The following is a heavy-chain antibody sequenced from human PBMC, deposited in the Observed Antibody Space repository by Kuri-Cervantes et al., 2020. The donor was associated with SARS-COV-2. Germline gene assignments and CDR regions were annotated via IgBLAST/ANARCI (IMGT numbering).Heavy chain of an antibody. CDR3: ARVVFDTAMVYFDY. CDR1: GFTFADYA. J-gene: IGHJ4*02. Sequence: GESLKISCAASGFTFADYAMSWVRQAPGKGLEWVSSISASGGSANYADSVKGRFTISRDNSKNTLYLQMNSLRAEDTAVYYCARVVFDTAMVYFDYWGQGTLVTVSS. V-gene: IGHV3-23*01. CDR2: ISASGGSA. D-gene: IGHD5-18*01.